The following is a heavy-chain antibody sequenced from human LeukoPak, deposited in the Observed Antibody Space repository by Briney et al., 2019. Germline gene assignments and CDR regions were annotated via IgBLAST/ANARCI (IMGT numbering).Heavy chain of an antibody. D-gene: IGHD4-23*01. Sequence: SETLSLTCTVSGYSISSGYYWGWIRQPPGKGLEWIGSIYHSGSTYYNPSLKSRVTISVDTSKNQFSLKLSSVTAADTAVYYCARHYGGGGYYYGMDVWGQGTTVTVSS. J-gene: IGHJ6*02. CDR2: IYHSGST. CDR1: GYSISSGYY. CDR3: ARHYGGGGYYYGMDV. V-gene: IGHV4-38-2*02.